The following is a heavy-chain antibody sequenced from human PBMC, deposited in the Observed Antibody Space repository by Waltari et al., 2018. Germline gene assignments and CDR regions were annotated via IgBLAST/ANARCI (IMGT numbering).Heavy chain of an antibody. Sequence: EAQLVQSGGGLVQPGGSLTLSCAASGFTISRFWMTWIRQAPGQGAQWVAHIGPDGSDKYYVDSVKGRFTISRDNAENSLLLQMSSLRVEDTALYYCVGWNDPINSWGQGTLVAVSS. CDR3: VGWNDPINS. CDR1: GFTISRFW. CDR2: IGPDGSDK. V-gene: IGHV3-7*01. D-gene: IGHD1-1*01. J-gene: IGHJ4*02.